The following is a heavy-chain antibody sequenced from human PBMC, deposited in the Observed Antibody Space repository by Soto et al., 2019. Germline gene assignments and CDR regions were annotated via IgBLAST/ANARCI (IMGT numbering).Heavy chain of an antibody. CDR2: INPSGGST. CDR1: GYTCTSYY. CDR3: AREKTFGGVIVIRYSSYYGMDV. Sequence: ASVNVSCKASGYTCTSYYMHWVRQAPGQGLEWMGVINPSGGSTSYAQKFQGRVTMTRDTSTSTVYMELSSLRSEDTAVYYCAREKTFGGVIVIRYSSYYGMDVWGQGTTVTVSS. D-gene: IGHD3-16*02. J-gene: IGHJ6*02. V-gene: IGHV1-46*01.